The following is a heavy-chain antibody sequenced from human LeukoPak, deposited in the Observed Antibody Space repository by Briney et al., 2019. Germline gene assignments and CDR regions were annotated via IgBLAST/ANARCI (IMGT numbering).Heavy chain of an antibody. J-gene: IGHJ4*02. CDR1: GDSVSSSTTA. D-gene: IGHD6-6*01. Sequence: SQTLSLTCAISGDSVSSSTTAWNWVRQSPSRGLEWLGRTFYRSKWNYDSAVSVRSRMTISPDTAKNQFSLQLNSVTPEDTAVYYCARGWLSSGTGFADWGQGTLVTVSS. V-gene: IGHV6-1*01. CDR3: ARGWLSSGTGFAD. CDR2: TFYRSKWNY.